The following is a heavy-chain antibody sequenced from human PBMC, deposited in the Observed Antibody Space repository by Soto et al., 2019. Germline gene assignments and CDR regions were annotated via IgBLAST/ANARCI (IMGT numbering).Heavy chain of an antibody. J-gene: IGHJ4*02. Sequence: PSETLSLTCAVYGGSFSGYYWSWIRQPPGKGLEWIGEINHSGSTNYNPSLKSRVTISVDTSKNQFSLKLSSVTAADTAAYYCVRGSYYYDSSGYYHYWGQGTLVTVSS. CDR3: VRGSYYYDSSGYYHY. CDR1: GGSFSGYY. D-gene: IGHD3-22*01. CDR2: INHSGST. V-gene: IGHV4-34*01.